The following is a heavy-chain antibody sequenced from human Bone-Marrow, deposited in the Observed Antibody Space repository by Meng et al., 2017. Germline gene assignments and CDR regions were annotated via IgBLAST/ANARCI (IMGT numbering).Heavy chain of an antibody. Sequence: ASVKVSCKASGYTFTSYDINWVRQAPGQGLEWMGRIDPDSGDTDFEQKFQGRVTLTRVTSITTVYMEVSSLRSDDTAMYYCVAAGYGLDVWGQGTTVTVSS. J-gene: IGHJ6*02. D-gene: IGHD6-13*01. CDR1: GYTFTSYD. V-gene: IGHV1-2*06. CDR2: IDPDSGDT. CDR3: VAAGYGLDV.